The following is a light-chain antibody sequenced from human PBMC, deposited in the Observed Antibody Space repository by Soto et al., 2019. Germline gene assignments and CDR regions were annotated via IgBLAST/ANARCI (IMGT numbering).Light chain of an antibody. J-gene: IGKJ1*01. CDR3: QQSYNSLSWT. Sequence: DFPMTQSPSSLSASVGDRVTITCRASQSISHYLNWYQQKLGKAPKMLIYAASHLQSGVPSRCRGSGSWTDFTLTISSLQQEDFATYYCQQSYNSLSWTFGRGTKVEIK. CDR1: QSISHY. V-gene: IGKV1-39*01. CDR2: AAS.